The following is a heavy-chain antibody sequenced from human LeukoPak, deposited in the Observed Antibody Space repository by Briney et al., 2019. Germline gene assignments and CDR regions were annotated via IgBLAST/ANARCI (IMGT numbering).Heavy chain of an antibody. V-gene: IGHV4-59*08. CDR2: IYFSGST. CDR1: GGSISSYY. J-gene: IGHJ3*02. D-gene: IGHD1-1*01. Sequence: SETLSLTCTVSGGSISSYYWSWIRQPPGKGLEWIGFIYFSGSTNYSPSLKSRVTISVDTSKNQFSLKLTSVTAADTAVYYCARHGNGAFDIWGQGTMVTVSS. CDR3: ARHGNGAFDI.